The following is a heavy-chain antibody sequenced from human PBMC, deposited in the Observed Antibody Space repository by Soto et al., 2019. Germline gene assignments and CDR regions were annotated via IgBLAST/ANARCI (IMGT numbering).Heavy chain of an antibody. V-gene: IGHV1-58*02. CDR3: ARDSRTNWNYGGFWFDP. CDR2: IVVGSGNT. J-gene: IGHJ5*02. D-gene: IGHD1-7*01. Sequence: SVKVSCKASGFTFTSSAMQWVRQARGQRLEWIGWIVVGSGNTNYAQKFQERVTITRDMSTSTAYMELSSLRSEDTAVYYCARDSRTNWNYGGFWFDPWGQGTLVTVSS. CDR1: GFTFTSSA.